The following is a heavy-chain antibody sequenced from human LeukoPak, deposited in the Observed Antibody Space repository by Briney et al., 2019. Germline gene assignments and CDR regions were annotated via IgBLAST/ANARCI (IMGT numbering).Heavy chain of an antibody. D-gene: IGHD3-10*01. V-gene: IGHV3-23*01. CDR3: AKSYYYGSGSPSLDY. Sequence: GGSLRLSCAASGFTFSSYAMTWVRQAPGKGLEWVSGISGGNGATYYADSVKGRFTISTDNSKNTLYLQMKSLRVEDTAVYYCAKSYYYGSGSPSLDYWGQGTLVTVSS. CDR2: ISGGNGAT. J-gene: IGHJ4*02. CDR1: GFTFSSYA.